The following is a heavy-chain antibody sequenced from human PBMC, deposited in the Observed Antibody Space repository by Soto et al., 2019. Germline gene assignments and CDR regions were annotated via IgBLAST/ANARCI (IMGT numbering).Heavy chain of an antibody. V-gene: IGHV3-23*01. CDR2: ISASGAAT. J-gene: IGHJ5*02. CDR3: ARCAGLSTTSGGWCNWFDP. D-gene: IGHD2-21*01. CDR1: EFTFSNYA. Sequence: GGSLRLSCTASEFTFSNYAMSWVRQAPGKGLEWVSAISASGAATYYVDSVKGRFTISRDNSKNTLYVQMNSLRAEDTGVYYCARCAGLSTTSGGWCNWFDPWGQGTLVTVSS.